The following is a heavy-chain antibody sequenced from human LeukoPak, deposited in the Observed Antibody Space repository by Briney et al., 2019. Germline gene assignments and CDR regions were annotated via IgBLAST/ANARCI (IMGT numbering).Heavy chain of an antibody. CDR2: IYTSGST. V-gene: IGHV4-4*07. Sequence: SETLSLTCTVSGGSISSYYWSWIRQPAGKGLEWIGRIYTSGSTNYNPSLKSRVTMSVDTSKNQFSLKLSSVTAADTAVYYCARCRGYGGYNYFDYWGQGTLVTVSS. D-gene: IGHD4-17*01. CDR3: ARCRGYGGYNYFDY. J-gene: IGHJ4*02. CDR1: GGSISSYY.